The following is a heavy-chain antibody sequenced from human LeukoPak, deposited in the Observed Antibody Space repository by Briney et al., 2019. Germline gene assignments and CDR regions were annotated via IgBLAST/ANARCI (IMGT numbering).Heavy chain of an antibody. CDR2: IKSNADGGTT. CDR3: TRGSSGWYFDY. V-gene: IGHV3-15*01. Sequence: GGSLRLSCAASGSTFSNAWMTWVRQAPGKGLEWVGRIKSNADGGTTDYASPVKQRFTISRDDSQNTLFLQMNSLKTEDTAVYYCTRGSSGWYFDYWGQGTLVTVSS. CDR1: GSTFSNAW. J-gene: IGHJ4*02. D-gene: IGHD6-19*01.